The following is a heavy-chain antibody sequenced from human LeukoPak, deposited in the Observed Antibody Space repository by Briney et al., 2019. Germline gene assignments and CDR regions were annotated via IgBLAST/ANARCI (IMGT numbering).Heavy chain of an antibody. Sequence: SETLSLTCAVYGGSFSGYYWSWIRQPPGKGLEWIGEINHSGSTNYNPSLKSRVTISVDTSKNQFSLKLSSVTAADTAVYYCARGSGIVGATTGDYSGQGTLVTVSS. CDR2: INHSGST. CDR1: GGSFSGYY. V-gene: IGHV4-34*01. J-gene: IGHJ4*02. CDR3: ARGSGIVGATTGDY. D-gene: IGHD1-26*01.